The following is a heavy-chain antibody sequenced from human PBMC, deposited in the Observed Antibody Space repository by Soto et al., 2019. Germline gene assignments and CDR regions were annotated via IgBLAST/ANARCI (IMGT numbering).Heavy chain of an antibody. V-gene: IGHV1-46*03. CDR3: ARDRCSGGSCNGMDV. D-gene: IGHD2-15*01. Sequence: QVQLVQSGAEVKKPGASVKVSCKASGYTFPSSYMHWVRQAPGQGLEWMGIINSGGGSTSYAQKFQGRVTMNRDTSTSTVYMELSSLRSEDTAVYYCARDRCSGGSCNGMDVWGQGTTVTVSS. CDR1: GYTFPSSY. J-gene: IGHJ6*02. CDR2: INSGGGST.